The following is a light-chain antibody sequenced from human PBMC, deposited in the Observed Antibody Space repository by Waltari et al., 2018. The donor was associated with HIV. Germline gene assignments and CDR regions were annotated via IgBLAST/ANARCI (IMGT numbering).Light chain of an antibody. V-gene: IGLV1-44*01. CDR2: SNN. CDR3: TTRDDRLNALV. Sequence: QSVLTQPPSASGTPGQTVTISCSGSRSNIGSNTVNWYQHLPGTAPKLLIYSNNVRPSGVPDRFSGFKSGTSASLAISGLQSQDEADYYCTTRDDRLNALVFGGGTEVTVL. J-gene: IGLJ3*02. CDR1: RSNIGSNT.